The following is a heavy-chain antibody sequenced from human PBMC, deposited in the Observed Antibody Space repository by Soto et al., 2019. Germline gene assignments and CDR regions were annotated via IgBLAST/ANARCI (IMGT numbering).Heavy chain of an antibody. Sequence: PVGSLRLSCASSVFTFSHYPMVCVRHSPGKGLEAISSISGSGTSYYSDSVKGRFTISRDNSENTLYLQMNSLRAEDRATYYCAKVITPDISYWYGMEVWGQGTTVNVSS. CDR3: AKVITPDISYWYGMEV. CDR1: VFTFSHYP. D-gene: IGHD2-21*01. J-gene: IGHJ6*01. CDR2: ISGSGTS. V-gene: IGHV3-23*01.